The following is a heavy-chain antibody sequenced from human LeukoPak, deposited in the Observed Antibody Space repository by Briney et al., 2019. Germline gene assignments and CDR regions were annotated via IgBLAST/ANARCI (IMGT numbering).Heavy chain of an antibody. J-gene: IGHJ1*01. Sequence: SVKVSCKASGGTFSSYAISWVRQAPGQGLEWMGGIIPIFGTANYAQKFQGRVTITADKSTSTAYMELSSLRSEDTAVYYCARDTGILMVRGVIIPGYFQHWGQGTLVTVSS. CDR2: IIPIFGTA. D-gene: IGHD3-10*01. V-gene: IGHV1-69*06. CDR1: GGTFSSYA. CDR3: ARDTGILMVRGVIIPGYFQH.